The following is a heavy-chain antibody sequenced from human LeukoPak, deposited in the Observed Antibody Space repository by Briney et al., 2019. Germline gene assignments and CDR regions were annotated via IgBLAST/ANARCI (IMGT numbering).Heavy chain of an antibody. V-gene: IGHV3-30*02. CDR1: RFTFSSYG. CDR2: IQYDGSNK. J-gene: IGHJ4*02. Sequence: GGSLRLSCAASRFTFSSYGMHWVRQAPGKGLEWVAFIQYDGSNKYYADSVKGRFTISRDNSKNTLYLQMNSLRAEDTAVYYCASLGLLSFDFWGQGTLVTVSS. CDR3: ASLGLLSFDF. D-gene: IGHD5/OR15-5a*01.